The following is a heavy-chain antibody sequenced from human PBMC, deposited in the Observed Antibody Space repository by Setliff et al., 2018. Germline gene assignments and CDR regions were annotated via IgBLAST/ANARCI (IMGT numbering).Heavy chain of an antibody. D-gene: IGHD3-3*01. J-gene: IGHJ4*02. Sequence: GSLRLSCAASGFTVSSNYMTWVRQAPGKGLEWVSLIYSDGSAYYADSVKGRFTISRDNAKNTLDLQMNSLRAEDSAMYYCTRGTFSDFWSGDYYDYWGQGTLVTVSS. V-gene: IGHV3-66*01. CDR2: IYSDGSA. CDR1: GFTVSSNY. CDR3: TRGTFSDFWSGDYYDY.